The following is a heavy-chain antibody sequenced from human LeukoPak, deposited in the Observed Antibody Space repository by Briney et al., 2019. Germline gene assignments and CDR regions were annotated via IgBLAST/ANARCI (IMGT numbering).Heavy chain of an antibody. Sequence: SETLSLTCTVSGGSISDFYWGWIRQPPGKGLEWIAYIYDSGSTNYNPSLKSRVTISRDTSKNQFSLKLSSVTAADTAVYYCARHVERMGYFDYWGQGTLVTVSS. CDR3: ARHVERMGYFDY. CDR1: GGSISDFY. V-gene: IGHV4-59*08. CDR2: IYDSGST. D-gene: IGHD2-21*01. J-gene: IGHJ4*02.